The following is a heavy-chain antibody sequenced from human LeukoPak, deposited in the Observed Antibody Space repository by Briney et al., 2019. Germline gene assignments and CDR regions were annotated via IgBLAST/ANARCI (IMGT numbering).Heavy chain of an antibody. V-gene: IGHV5-51*01. D-gene: IGHD3-3*01. CDR3: ARQRITIFGSPSGWFDP. CDR2: IYPGASDA. J-gene: IGHJ5*02. CDR1: GYRCTSYW. Sequence: GESLKISCKGSGYRCTSYWIGWVRQMAGKGLEWMGIIYPGASDARYSPSLHGQVTISADKSISTAYLQWSSLKASDTAIYYCARQRITIFGSPSGWFDPWGQGTLVNVSS.